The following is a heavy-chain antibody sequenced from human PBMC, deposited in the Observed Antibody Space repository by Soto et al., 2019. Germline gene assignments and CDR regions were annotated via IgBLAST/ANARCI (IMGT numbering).Heavy chain of an antibody. CDR1: GGSISSSSYY. CDR3: ATPNKARANDAFDI. V-gene: IGHV4-39*01. D-gene: IGHD2-8*01. CDR2: IYYSGST. Sequence: SETLSLTCTVSGGSISSSSYYWGWIRQPPGKGLEWIGSIYYSGSTYYNPSLKSRVTISVDTSKNQFSLKLSSVTAADTAVYYCATPNKARANDAFDIWGQGTMVTVSS. J-gene: IGHJ3*02.